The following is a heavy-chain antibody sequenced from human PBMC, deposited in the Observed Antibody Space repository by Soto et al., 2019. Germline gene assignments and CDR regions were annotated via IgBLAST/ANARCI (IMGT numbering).Heavy chain of an antibody. Sequence: RLSCAASGFTFSDYYMSWIRQAPGKGLEWLSFISTSGSAINYADSVKGRFTMSRDNAKNSLYLQMNSLRAEDTAVYYCARRAAAGRNFDYWGQATLVTV. CDR3: ARRAAAGRNFDY. J-gene: IGHJ4*02. CDR2: ISTSGSAI. CDR1: GFTFSDYY. D-gene: IGHD6-13*01. V-gene: IGHV3-11*01.